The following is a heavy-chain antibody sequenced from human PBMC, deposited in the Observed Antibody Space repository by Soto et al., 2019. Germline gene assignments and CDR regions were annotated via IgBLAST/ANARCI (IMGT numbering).Heavy chain of an antibody. J-gene: IGHJ6*02. Sequence: ASVKVSCKASGYTFTSYGISWVRPAPGQGLEWMGWISAYNGNTKYSQKFQGRVTITRDTSASTAYMELSSLRSEDTAVYYCARNRPYIAAAGYYYYGMDVWGQGTTVTVSS. CDR3: ARNRPYIAAAGYYYYGMDV. CDR1: GYTFTSYG. CDR2: ISAYNGNT. V-gene: IGHV1-18*01. D-gene: IGHD6-13*01.